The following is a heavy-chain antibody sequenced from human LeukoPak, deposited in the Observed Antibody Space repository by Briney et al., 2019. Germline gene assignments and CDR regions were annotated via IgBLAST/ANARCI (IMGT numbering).Heavy chain of an antibody. D-gene: IGHD5-18*01. CDR3: ARAYDLGYSYPSGAFDI. V-gene: IGHV4-34*01. J-gene: IGHJ3*02. CDR2: INHSGST. Sequence: PSETLSLTCAVYGGSFSGYYRSWIRQPPGKGLEWIGEINHSGSTNYNPSLKSRVTISVDTSKNQFSLKLSSVTAADTAVYYCARAYDLGYSYPSGAFDIWGQGTMVTVSS. CDR1: GGSFSGYY.